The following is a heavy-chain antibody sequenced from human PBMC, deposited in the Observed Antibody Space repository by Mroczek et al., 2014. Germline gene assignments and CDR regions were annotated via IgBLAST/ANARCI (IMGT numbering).Heavy chain of an antibody. J-gene: IGHJ2*01. D-gene: IGHD3-3*01. CDR1: GGSFSGYY. CDR3: ARGGSYDFWSGYYRRDWYFDL. V-gene: IGHV4-34*01. Sequence: QVQLQESGAGLLKPSETLSLTCAVYGGSFSGYYWSWIRQPPGKGLEWIGEINHSGSTNYNPSLKSRVTISVDTSKNQFSLKLSSVTAADTAVYYCARGGSYDFWSGYYRRDWYFDLWGRGTLVTVSS. CDR2: INHSGST.